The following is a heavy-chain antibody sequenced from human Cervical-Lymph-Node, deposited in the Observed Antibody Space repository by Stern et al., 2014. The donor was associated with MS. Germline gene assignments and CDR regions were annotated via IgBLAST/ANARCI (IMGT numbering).Heavy chain of an antibody. J-gene: IGHJ2*01. V-gene: IGHV4-59*02. CDR3: ARDPSTTASDWFFDL. CDR2: ISDTGTT. D-gene: IGHD2-21*02. Sequence: QVQLQESGPGLVKPSETLSLTCTVSGGAVSDYYWTWIRQRPGKGLEWIGYISDTGTTNYNPSLHSRITITLDKSQNQVSLRQDAVTAADTAVYYCARDPSTTASDWFFDLWGRGSLVTVSS. CDR1: GGAVSDYY.